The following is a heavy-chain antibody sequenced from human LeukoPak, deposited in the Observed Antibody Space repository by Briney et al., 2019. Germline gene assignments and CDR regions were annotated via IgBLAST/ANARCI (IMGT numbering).Heavy chain of an antibody. J-gene: IGHJ4*02. CDR2: MNPNSGNT. Sequence: ASVKVSCKASGYTFTSYDINWVRQATGQGLEWTGWMNPNSGNTGYAQKFQGRVTMTRNTSISTAYMELSSLRSEDTAVYYCARGLRVTTSPHGYWGQGTLVTVSS. V-gene: IGHV1-8*01. D-gene: IGHD4-17*01. CDR3: ARGLRVTTSPHGY. CDR1: GYTFTSYD.